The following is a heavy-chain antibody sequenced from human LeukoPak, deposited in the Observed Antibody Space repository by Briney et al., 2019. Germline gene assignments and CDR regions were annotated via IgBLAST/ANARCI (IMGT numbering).Heavy chain of an antibody. Sequence: PGRSLRLSCAASGFTFSSYGMHWVSQAPGKGLEWVAVIWYDGSNKYYADSVKGRFTISRDNSKNTLYLQMNSLRAEDTAVYYCAREGAVAVDYWGQGTLVTVSS. CDR2: IWYDGSNK. CDR3: AREGAVAVDY. V-gene: IGHV3-33*01. CDR1: GFTFSSYG. D-gene: IGHD6-19*01. J-gene: IGHJ4*02.